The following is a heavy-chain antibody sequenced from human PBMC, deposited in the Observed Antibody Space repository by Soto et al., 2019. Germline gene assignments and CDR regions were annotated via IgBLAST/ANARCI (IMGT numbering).Heavy chain of an antibody. J-gene: IGHJ4*02. Sequence: VGSLRLSCATSGFSFNDYAMYWVRQAPGQGLEWVAIISSDGHHQFYLDNLRGRFTVSRDNSKNTLYLQMNSLRPEDTAVYYCSRGTYYPQSSGLHADYWGPGTVVTVSS. CDR1: GFSFNDYA. D-gene: IGHD3-22*01. V-gene: IGHV3-30*03. CDR3: SRGTYYPQSSGLHADY. CDR2: ISSDGHHQ.